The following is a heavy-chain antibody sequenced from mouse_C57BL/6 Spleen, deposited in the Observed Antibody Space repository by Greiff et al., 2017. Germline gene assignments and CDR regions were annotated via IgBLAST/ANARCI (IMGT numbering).Heavy chain of an antibody. CDR2: INPNNGGT. D-gene: IGHD2-3*01. Sequence: EVQVVESGPELVKPGASVKMSCKASGYTFTDYNMHWVKQSPGKSLEWIGYINPNNGGTSYNQKFKGKATLTVNKSSSTAYMELRSLTSEDSAVYYCARRGSYDGYSLDYWGQGTTLTVSS. V-gene: IGHV1-22*01. CDR3: ARRGSYDGYSLDY. CDR1: GYTFTDYN. J-gene: IGHJ2*01.